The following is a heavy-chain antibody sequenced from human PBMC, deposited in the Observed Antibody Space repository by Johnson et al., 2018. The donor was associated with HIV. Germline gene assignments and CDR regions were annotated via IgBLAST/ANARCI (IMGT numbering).Heavy chain of an antibody. CDR1: GFTFSSYA. CDR2: ISYDGSNK. V-gene: IGHV3-30-3*02. Sequence: QVQLVESGGGVVQPGGSLRLSCAESGFTFSSYAMHWVRQAPGKGLEWVAVISYDGSNKYYADSVKGRLTSSRYNSKNTLYLQRNSLKPEDTAVYSCTTVELRKIIPTYGSARDINKKDAFDIWGQGTMVTVSS. D-gene: IGHD3-10*01. CDR3: TTVELRKIIPTYGSARDINKKDAFDI. J-gene: IGHJ3*02.